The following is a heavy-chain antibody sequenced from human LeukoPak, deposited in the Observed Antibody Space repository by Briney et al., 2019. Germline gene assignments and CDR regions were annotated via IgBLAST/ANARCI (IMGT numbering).Heavy chain of an antibody. D-gene: IGHD5-18*01. V-gene: IGHV4-30-2*01. CDR2: IYHSGST. CDR3: ARGPGITAMEPKYYYYYGMDA. CDR1: GGSISSGGYS. Sequence: SETLSLTCAVSGGSISSGGYSWSWIRQPPGKGLEWIGYIYHSGSTYYNPSLKSRVTISVDRSKNQFSLKLSSVTAADTAVYYCARGPGITAMEPKYYYYYGMDAWGQGTTVTVSS. J-gene: IGHJ6*02.